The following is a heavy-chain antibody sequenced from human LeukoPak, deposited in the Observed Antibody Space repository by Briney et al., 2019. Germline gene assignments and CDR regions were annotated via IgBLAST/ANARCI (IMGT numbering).Heavy chain of an antibody. J-gene: IGHJ5*02. CDR2: IYTSGST. CDR3: ARSGYCSSTSCYTPLWWFDP. CDR1: GGSISSDY. Sequence: SETLSLTCTVSGGSISSDYWSWIRQPAGKGLEWIGRIYTSGSTNYNPSLKSRVTMSVDTSKNQFSLKLSSVTAADTAVYYCARSGYCSSTSCYTPLWWFDPWGQGTLVTVSS. V-gene: IGHV4-4*07. D-gene: IGHD2-2*02.